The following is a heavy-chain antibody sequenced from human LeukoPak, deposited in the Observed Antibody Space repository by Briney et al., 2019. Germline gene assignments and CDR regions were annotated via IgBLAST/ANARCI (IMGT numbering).Heavy chain of an antibody. CDR3: AKLPPRLGPPDAFDI. V-gene: IGHV3-30*02. CDR1: GFTLTNYA. Sequence: GGSLRLSCAASGFTLTNYAMSWVRQAPGKGLEWVAFIRYDGSNKYYADSVKGRFTISRDNSKNTLYLQMNSLRAEDTAVYYCAKLPPRLGPPDAFDIWGQGTMVTVSS. J-gene: IGHJ3*02. CDR2: IRYDGSNK.